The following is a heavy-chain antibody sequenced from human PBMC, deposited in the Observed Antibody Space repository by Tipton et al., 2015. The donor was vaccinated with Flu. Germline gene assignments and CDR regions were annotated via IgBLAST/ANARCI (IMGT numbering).Heavy chain of an antibody. CDR2: IYYSGST. Sequence: TLSLTCTVSGGSVSSGSYYWSWIRQPPGKGLEWIGYIYYSGSTNYNPSLKSRVTISVDTSKNQFSLKLSSVTAADTAVYYCAKALGYCSGGSCGYYFDYWGQGTLVTVSS. V-gene: IGHV4-61*01. D-gene: IGHD2-15*01. CDR3: AKALGYCSGGSCGYYFDY. CDR1: GGSVSSGSYY. J-gene: IGHJ4*02.